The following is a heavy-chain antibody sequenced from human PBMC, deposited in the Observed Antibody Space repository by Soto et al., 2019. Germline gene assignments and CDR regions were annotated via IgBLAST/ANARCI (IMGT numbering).Heavy chain of an antibody. CDR3: AREVSHSYYYGMDV. V-gene: IGHV4-59*01. D-gene: IGHD1-20*01. CDR2: IYYSGST. J-gene: IGHJ6*02. CDR1: GGSISSYY. Sequence: SETLSLTCTVSGGSISSYYWSWIRQPPGKGLEWIGYIYYSGSTNYNPSLKSRVTISVDTSKNQFSLRLSSVTAADTAVYYCAREVSHSYYYGMDVWGQGTTVTVSS.